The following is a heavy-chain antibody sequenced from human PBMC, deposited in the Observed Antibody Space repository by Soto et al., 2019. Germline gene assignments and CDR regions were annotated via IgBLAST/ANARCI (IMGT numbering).Heavy chain of an antibody. Sequence: SCTASGYTFTSYGISWIRQPPGKGLEWIGSIYYSGSTYYNPSLKSRVTISVDTSKNQFSLKLTSVTAADTAVYYCSRQATQWEQPYYFDYWGQGTLVTVS. V-gene: IGHV4-39*01. CDR3: SRQATQWEQPYYFDY. D-gene: IGHD1-26*01. CDR2: IYYSGST. J-gene: IGHJ4*02. CDR1: GYTFTSYGI.